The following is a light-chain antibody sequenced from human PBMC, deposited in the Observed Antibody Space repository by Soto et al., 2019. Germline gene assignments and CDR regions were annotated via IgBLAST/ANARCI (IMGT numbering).Light chain of an antibody. CDR1: QDINSW. Sequence: DIQMTQSPSSVSASIGDTVTITCRASQDINSWVAWYQQKPGKAPKLLINVASSLQSGVPSRFGGSGSATDFTLTISSLQAEDFATYYCQQTNTFPLSFGPGTKVDMK. J-gene: IGKJ3*01. CDR3: QQTNTFPLS. CDR2: VAS. V-gene: IGKV1-12*01.